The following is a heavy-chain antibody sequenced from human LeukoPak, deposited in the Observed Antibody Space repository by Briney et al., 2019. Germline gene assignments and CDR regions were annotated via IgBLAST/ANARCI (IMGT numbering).Heavy chain of an antibody. V-gene: IGHV4-31*03. J-gene: IGHJ3*01. CDR1: GGSISSGGYY. D-gene: IGHD1-1*01. CDR2: IYYSGST. Sequence: SQTLSLTCTVSGGSISSGGYYWSWIRQHPGKGLEWIGYIYYSGSTYYNPSLMRRVTISVDTSKNQFSLRLSSVTAADTAVYYCARGNLERRETFDVWGQGTMVTVSS. CDR3: ARGNLERRETFDV.